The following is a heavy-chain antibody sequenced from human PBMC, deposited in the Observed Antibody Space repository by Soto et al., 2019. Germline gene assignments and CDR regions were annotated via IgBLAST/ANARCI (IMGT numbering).Heavy chain of an antibody. CDR2: INAGNGNT. CDR3: ATDRFISEVAFDI. Sequence: ASVKVSCKASGYTFTSYAMHWVRQAPGQRLEWMGWINAGNGNTKYSQKFQGRVTMTEDTSTDTAYMELSSLRSEDTAVYYCATDRFISEVAFDIWGQGTMVTVSS. V-gene: IGHV1-3*01. D-gene: IGHD3-10*01. CDR1: GYTFTSYA. J-gene: IGHJ3*02.